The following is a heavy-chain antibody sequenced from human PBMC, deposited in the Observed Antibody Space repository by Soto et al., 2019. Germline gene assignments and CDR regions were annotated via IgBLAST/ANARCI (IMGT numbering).Heavy chain of an antibody. V-gene: IGHV1-18*01. J-gene: IGHJ6*02. CDR2: ISAYNGNT. Sequence: ASVKVSCKASGYTFTSYGISWVRQAPGQGLEWMGWISAYNGNTNYAQELQGRVTMTTDTSTSTAYMELRSLRSDDTAVYYCARDPGEYYLDGMDVWGQGTTVTVSS. D-gene: IGHD3-10*01. CDR3: ARDPGEYYLDGMDV. CDR1: GYTFTSYG.